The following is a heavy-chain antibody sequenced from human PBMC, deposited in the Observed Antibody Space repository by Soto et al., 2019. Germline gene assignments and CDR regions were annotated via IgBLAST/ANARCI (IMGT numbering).Heavy chain of an antibody. D-gene: IGHD6-6*01. J-gene: IGHJ6*02. V-gene: IGHV5-10-1*01. CDR3: ASRRIAARREYYYGMDV. Sequence: GESLKISCKGSGYSFTSYWISWVRQMPGKGLEWMGRIDPSDSYTNYSPSFQGHVTISADKSISTAYLQWSSLKASDTAMYYCASRRIAARREYYYGMDVWGPGTTVIVSS. CDR2: IDPSDSYT. CDR1: GYSFTSYW.